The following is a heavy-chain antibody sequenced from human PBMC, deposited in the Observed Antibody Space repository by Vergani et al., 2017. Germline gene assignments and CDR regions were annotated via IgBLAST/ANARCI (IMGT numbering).Heavy chain of an antibody. CDR2: IKQDGSEK. CDR1: GFTFNTYW. Sequence: EVQLVESGGGLVQPGGSLRLSCVASGFTFNTYWMTWVRQAPGKGLEWVANIKQDGSEKYYVDSVKGRFTISRDNAKNSLYLQMNSLRAEDTAVYSCARQLVHYYYYSTDVWGQGTTVTVSS. CDR3: ARQLVHYYYYSTDV. D-gene: IGHD6-13*01. J-gene: IGHJ6*02. V-gene: IGHV3-7*01.